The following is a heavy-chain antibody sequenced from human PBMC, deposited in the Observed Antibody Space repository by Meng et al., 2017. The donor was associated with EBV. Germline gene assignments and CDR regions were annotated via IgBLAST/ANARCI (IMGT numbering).Heavy chain of an antibody. V-gene: IGHV3-73*02. D-gene: IGHD6-6*01. CDR1: GFTFSGSA. CDR3: TQSSSGKDY. CDR2: IRSKANSYAT. Sequence: EVRVVASGGGLCRPGGSLKLSCAASGFTFSGSAMHWVRQASGKGLEWVGRIRSKANSYATAYAASVKGRFTISRDDSKNTAYLQMNSLKTEDTAVYYCTQSSSGKDYWGQGTLVTVSS. J-gene: IGHJ4*02.